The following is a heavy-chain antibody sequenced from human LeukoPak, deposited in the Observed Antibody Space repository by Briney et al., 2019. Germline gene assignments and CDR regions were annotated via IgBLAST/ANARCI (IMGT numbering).Heavy chain of an antibody. Sequence: SETLSLTCTVSGGSLSSYYWSWIRQPPGKGLEWIGYIYYSGSTNYNPSLKSRVTISVDTSKNQFSLKLSSVTAADTAVYYCARLKPYDSSGYYYGAVDYWGQGTLVTVSS. V-gene: IGHV4-59*08. CDR1: GGSLSSYY. CDR2: IYYSGST. CDR3: ARLKPYDSSGYYYGAVDY. D-gene: IGHD3-22*01. J-gene: IGHJ4*02.